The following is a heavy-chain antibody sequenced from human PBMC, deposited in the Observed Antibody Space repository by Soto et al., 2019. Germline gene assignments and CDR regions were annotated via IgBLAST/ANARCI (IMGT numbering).Heavy chain of an antibody. CDR2: ISSSSSYK. CDR3: ARDPPDSSGQLYYFDY. D-gene: IGHD6-19*01. J-gene: IGHJ4*02. Sequence: EVQLVESGGGLVKPGGSLRLSCAASGFTFSSYSMNWVRQAPGKGLEWVSSISSSSSYKKYADSVKGRITISRDNAKNSLYLQMNSLRAEDTAVYYCARDPPDSSGQLYYFDYWGQGTLVTVSS. V-gene: IGHV3-21*01. CDR1: GFTFSSYS.